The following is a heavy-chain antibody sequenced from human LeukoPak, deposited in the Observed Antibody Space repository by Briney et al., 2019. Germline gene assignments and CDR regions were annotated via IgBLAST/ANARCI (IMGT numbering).Heavy chain of an antibody. Sequence: PGGSLRLSCAASGFTLSSYWMSWVRQAPGKGLEWVANIKQDGSEKYYVDSVKGRFTISRDNAKNSLYLQMNSLRAEDTAVYYCAPSIDEGDYWGQGTLVTVSS. V-gene: IGHV3-7*01. CDR3: APSIDEGDY. CDR2: IKQDGSEK. CDR1: GFTLSSYW. D-gene: IGHD6-6*01. J-gene: IGHJ4*02.